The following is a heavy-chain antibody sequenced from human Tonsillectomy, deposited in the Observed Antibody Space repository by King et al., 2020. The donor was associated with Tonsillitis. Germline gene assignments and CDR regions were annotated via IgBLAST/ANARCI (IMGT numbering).Heavy chain of an antibody. V-gene: IGHV1-18*01. Sequence: QVQLVESGAEVKKPGASVKVSCKASGYTFTSYGISWVRQAPGQGLEWMGWISAYNGNTNYAQKLQGRVTMTTDTSTSTAYMELRSLRSDDTAVYYCARDLVTTDYYYYGMDVWGQGTTVTVSS. CDR2: ISAYNGNT. D-gene: IGHD4-17*01. CDR1: GYTFTSYG. J-gene: IGHJ6*02. CDR3: ARDLVTTDYYYYGMDV.